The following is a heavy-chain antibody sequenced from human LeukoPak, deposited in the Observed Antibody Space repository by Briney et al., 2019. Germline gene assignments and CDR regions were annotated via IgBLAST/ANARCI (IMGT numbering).Heavy chain of an antibody. CDR1: GGSISSSSYY. V-gene: IGHV4-39*01. CDR3: ARQAGGSYLLPFDY. Sequence: SETLSLTCTVPGGSISSSSYYWGWIRQPPGKGLEWIGSIYYSGSTYYNPSLKSRVTISVDASKNQFSLKLSSVTAADTAVYYCARQAGGSYLLPFDYWGQGTLVTVSS. CDR2: IYYSGST. J-gene: IGHJ4*02. D-gene: IGHD1-26*01.